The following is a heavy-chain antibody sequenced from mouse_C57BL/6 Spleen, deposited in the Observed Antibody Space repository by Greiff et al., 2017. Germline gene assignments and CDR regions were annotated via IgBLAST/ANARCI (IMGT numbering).Heavy chain of an antibody. V-gene: IGHV1-50*01. CDR2: IDPSVSYT. J-gene: IGHJ4*01. D-gene: IGHD2-2*01. CDR3: ARGYGYDNYAMDY. Sequence: QVHVKQPGAELVKPGASVKLSCKASGYTFTSYWMQWVKQRPGQGLEWIGEIDPSVSYTNYNQKFKGKATLTVDTSSSTAYMQLSSLTSEDSAVYYCARGYGYDNYAMDYWGQGTSVTVSS. CDR1: GYTFTSYW.